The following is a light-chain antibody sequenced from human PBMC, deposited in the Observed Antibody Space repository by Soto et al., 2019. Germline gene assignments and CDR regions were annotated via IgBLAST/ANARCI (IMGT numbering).Light chain of an antibody. J-gene: IGKJ4*01. CDR1: QRIARN. CDR2: AAS. CDR3: QQYHTWPIT. Sequence: VMTQSPATLSVSPGERATLSCRASQRIARNLAWYQQKPGQAPRLLIYAASTRATGIPARFSGSGSGTEFTLIISSLQSEDCAIYYCQQYHTWPITFGGGTKVEIK. V-gene: IGKV3-15*01.